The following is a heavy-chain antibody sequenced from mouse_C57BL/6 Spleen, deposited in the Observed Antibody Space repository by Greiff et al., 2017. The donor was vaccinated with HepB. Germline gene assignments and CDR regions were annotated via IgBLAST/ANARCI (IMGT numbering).Heavy chain of an antibody. V-gene: IGHV5-4*01. Sequence: EVMLVESGGGLVKPGGSLKLSCAASGFTFSSYAMSWVRQTPEKRLEWVATISDGGSYTYYQDNVKGRFTISRDNAKNNLYLQMSHLKSEDTAMYYCARDYYGSSMGFAYWGQGTLVTVSA. J-gene: IGHJ3*01. D-gene: IGHD1-1*01. CDR2: ISDGGSYT. CDR3: ARDYYGSSMGFAY. CDR1: GFTFSSYA.